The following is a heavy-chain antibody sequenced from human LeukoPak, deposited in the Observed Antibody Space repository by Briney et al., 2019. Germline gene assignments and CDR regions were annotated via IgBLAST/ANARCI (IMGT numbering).Heavy chain of an antibody. CDR3: ARDSNSWATSGYFDY. Sequence: ASVKVSCKASGYTFTSYGISCVRQAPGQGLEWMGWISAYNGNTNYAQKLQGRVTMTTDTSTNTAYMELRSLRSDDTAVYYCARDSNSWATSGYFDYWGQETLVTVSS. CDR2: ISAYNGNT. D-gene: IGHD5-12*01. J-gene: IGHJ4*02. CDR1: GYTFTSYG. V-gene: IGHV1-18*01.